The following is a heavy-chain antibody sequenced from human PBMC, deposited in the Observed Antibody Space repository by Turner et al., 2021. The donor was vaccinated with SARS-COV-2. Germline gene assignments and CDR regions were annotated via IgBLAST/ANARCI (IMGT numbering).Heavy chain of an antibody. V-gene: IGHV3-30*18. D-gene: IGHD5-18*01. J-gene: IGHJ4*02. Sequence: QVQLVESGGGVVQPGRSLRLSCAASGFTFSSHGMHWVRQAPGKGLEWVAVISYDGSNKYYADSVKGRFTISRDNSKNTLYLQMNSLRAEDTAVYYCAKGASQHFDYWGQGTLVTVSS. CDR1: GFTFSSHG. CDR3: AKGASQHFDY. CDR2: ISYDGSNK.